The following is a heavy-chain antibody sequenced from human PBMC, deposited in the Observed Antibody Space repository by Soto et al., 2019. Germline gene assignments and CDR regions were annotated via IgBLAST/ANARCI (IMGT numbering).Heavy chain of an antibody. CDR2: INSDGSST. CDR3: ARVLRYFDWLDNYGMDV. D-gene: IGHD3-9*01. CDR1: GFTFSSYW. Sequence: LRLSCAASGFTFSSYWMHWVRQAPGKGLVWVSRINSDGSSTSYADSVKGRFTISRDNAKNTLYLQMNSLRAEDTAVYYCARVLRYFDWLDNYGMDVWGQGTTVTVSS. V-gene: IGHV3-74*01. J-gene: IGHJ6*01.